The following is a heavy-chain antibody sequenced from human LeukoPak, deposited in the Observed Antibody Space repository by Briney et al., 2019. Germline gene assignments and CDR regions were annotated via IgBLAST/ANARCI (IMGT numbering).Heavy chain of an antibody. V-gene: IGHV1-69*13. CDR1: GGTFSSYA. D-gene: IGHD6-13*01. CDR3: AGGQQLPTYYFDY. J-gene: IGHJ4*02. CDR2: IIPIFGTA. Sequence: SVNVSCKASGGTFSSYAISWVRQAPGQGLEWMGGIIPIFGTANYAQKFQGRVTITADESTSTAYMELSSMRSEDTAVYNCAGGQQLPTYYFDYWGQGTLVTVSS.